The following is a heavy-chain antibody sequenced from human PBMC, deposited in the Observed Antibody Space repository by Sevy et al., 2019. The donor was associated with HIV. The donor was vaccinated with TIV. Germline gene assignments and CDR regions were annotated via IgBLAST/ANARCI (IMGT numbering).Heavy chain of an antibody. D-gene: IGHD2-21*02. Sequence: GGSLRLSCAASGFTFSRYSMHWVHQAPGKGLEWVATISFDASNKHYADSVKGRFTISRDVSKGTLYLQMNSLTAEDTAIFYCAKTLQKLPFHPHYFDYWGQGTLVTVSS. CDR2: ISFDASNK. V-gene: IGHV3-30*04. J-gene: IGHJ4*02. CDR3: AKTLQKLPFHPHYFDY. CDR1: GFTFSRYS.